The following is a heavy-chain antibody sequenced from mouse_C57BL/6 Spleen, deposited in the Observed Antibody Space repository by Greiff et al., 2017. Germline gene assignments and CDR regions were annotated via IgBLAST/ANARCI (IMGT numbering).Heavy chain of an antibody. CDR1: GYTFTSYW. CDR2: IHPNSGST. J-gene: IGHJ3*01. CDR3: ARKGYSIEAWFAD. V-gene: IGHV1-64*01. Sequence: QVQLQQPGAELVKPGASVKLSCKASGYTFTSYWMHWVKQRPGQGLEWIGMIHPNSGSTNYNEKFKSKATLTVDKSSSTAYMQLSSLTSEDSAVYYCARKGYSIEAWFADWGQGTLVTVSA. D-gene: IGHD2-5*01.